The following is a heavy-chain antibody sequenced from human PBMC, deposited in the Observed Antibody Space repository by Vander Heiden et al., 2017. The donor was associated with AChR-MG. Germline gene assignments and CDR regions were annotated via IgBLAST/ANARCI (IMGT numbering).Heavy chain of an antibody. CDR3: ATDYDFWSDPYYYGMDV. J-gene: IGHJ6*02. CDR1: GFPFSIPW. CDR2: IKQDGSEK. Sequence: EVQLVVSGGGLVQPGGSLRLSCAASGFPFSIPWMSWVRQAPGKGLEWVANIKQDGSEKYYVDSVKGRFTISRDNAKNSLYLQMNSLRAEDTAVYYCATDYDFWSDPYYYGMDVWGQGTTVTVSS. V-gene: IGHV3-7*01. D-gene: IGHD3-3*01.